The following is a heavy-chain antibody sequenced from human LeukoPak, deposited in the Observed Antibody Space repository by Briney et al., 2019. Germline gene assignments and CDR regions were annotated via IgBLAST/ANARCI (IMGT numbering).Heavy chain of an antibody. J-gene: IGHJ4*02. CDR2: IWYDGSNK. Sequence: GRSLRLSCAASGFTFSSYGMHWVRQAPGKGLEWVAVIWYDGSNKYYADSAKGRFTISRDNSKNTLYLRMNSLRAEDTAVYYCARDHSSGWYSDYFDHWGQGTLVTVSS. D-gene: IGHD6-19*01. CDR3: ARDHSSGWYSDYFDH. CDR1: GFTFSSYG. V-gene: IGHV3-33*01.